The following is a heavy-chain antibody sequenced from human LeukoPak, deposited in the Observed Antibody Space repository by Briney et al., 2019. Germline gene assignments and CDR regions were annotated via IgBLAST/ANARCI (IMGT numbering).Heavy chain of an antibody. D-gene: IGHD6-13*01. CDR3: ARGLPGYSNTWNDH. V-gene: IGHV3-74*01. J-gene: IGHJ5*02. CDR2: TNSDGSLP. CDR1: GFTFSRYW. Sequence: PGGSLRLSCAASGFTFSRYWMHWVRQAPGKGLVWVSRTNSDGSLPSYADSVKGRFTISRDDAKNTLYLQMNSLGVEDTAIYYCARGLPGYSNTWNDHWGQGILVTV.